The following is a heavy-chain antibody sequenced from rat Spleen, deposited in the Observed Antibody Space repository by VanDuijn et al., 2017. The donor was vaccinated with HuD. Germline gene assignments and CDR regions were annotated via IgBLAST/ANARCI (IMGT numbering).Heavy chain of an antibody. CDR3: TTYPFSY. V-gene: IGHV5-31*01. J-gene: IGHJ3*01. Sequence: EVQLVESGGGLVQPGRSLKLSCVASGFTFNNYWMTWIRQAPGKGLEWVASISYEGSSTYYRDSVKGRFTISRDNAKSTLYLQMDSLRSEDTATYYSTTYPFSYWGQGTLVTVSS. CDR1: GFTFNNYW. CDR2: ISYEGSST. D-gene: IGHD1-2*01.